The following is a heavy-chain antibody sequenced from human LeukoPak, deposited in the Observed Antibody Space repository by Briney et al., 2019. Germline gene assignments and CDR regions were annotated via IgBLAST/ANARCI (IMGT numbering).Heavy chain of an antibody. V-gene: IGHV3-7*01. D-gene: IGHD5-18*01. CDR3: ARDRGYNAFDI. CDR1: GFTFSSYS. J-gene: IGHJ3*02. Sequence: GGSLRLSCAASGFTFSSYSMNWVRQAPGKGLEWVANIKQDGSEKNYVDSVKGRFTISRDNAKNSMYLQMNSLRADDTAEYYCARDRGYNAFDIWGQGTMVTVSS. CDR2: IKQDGSEK.